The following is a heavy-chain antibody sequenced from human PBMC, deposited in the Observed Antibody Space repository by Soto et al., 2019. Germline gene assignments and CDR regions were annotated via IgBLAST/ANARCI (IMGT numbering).Heavy chain of an antibody. J-gene: IGHJ4*02. CDR1: GFDFSGSE. CDR2: ITGRGGAM. CDR3: AKVAPFILGSPF. Sequence: EVKLVESGGGLVQPGGSLRLSCTASGFDFSGSEMNWFRQAPGKGLEWVAYITGRGGAMFHADSVKGRFSISRDNAKNSLFLEMNNLTADDAGLYYCAKVAPFILGSPFWGQGTLVTVSS. D-gene: IGHD2-21*01. V-gene: IGHV3-48*03.